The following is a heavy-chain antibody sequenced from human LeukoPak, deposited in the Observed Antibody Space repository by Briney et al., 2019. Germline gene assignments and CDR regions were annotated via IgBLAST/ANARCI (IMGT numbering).Heavy chain of an antibody. D-gene: IGHD3-10*01. Sequence: PSETLSLTCTVTGGSISSYYWSWIRQPAGKGLEWIGRIYKSGDTNYNPSLQSRVTISIDTSKNQFSLRLTSVTAADTAVYYCAKRGVEMSAVRPDNWLDPWGQGTLVTVSS. V-gene: IGHV4-4*07. CDR2: IYKSGDT. CDR1: GGSISSYY. J-gene: IGHJ5*02. CDR3: AKRGVEMSAVRPDNWLDP.